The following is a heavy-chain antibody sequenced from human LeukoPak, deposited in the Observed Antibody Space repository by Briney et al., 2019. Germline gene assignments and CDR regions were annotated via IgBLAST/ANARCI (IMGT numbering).Heavy chain of an antibody. Sequence: SETLSLTCTVSGGSISSYYWSWIRQPPGKGLEWIGYIYYSGSANYNPSLKSRVTISVDTSKNQFSLKLSSVTAADTAVYYCARLLVGARRDYWGQGTLVTVSS. V-gene: IGHV4-59*01. CDR3: ARLLVGARRDY. J-gene: IGHJ4*02. CDR2: IYYSGSA. CDR1: GGSISSYY. D-gene: IGHD1-26*01.